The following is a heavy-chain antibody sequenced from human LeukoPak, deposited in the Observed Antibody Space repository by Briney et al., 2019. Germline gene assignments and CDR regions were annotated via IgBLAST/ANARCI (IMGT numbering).Heavy chain of an antibody. Sequence: EGSLRLFCAASGFTFSSYSMNWVRQAPGKGLEWVSYISSRCNTIYYADSVKGRFTISRDNAKNSLYLQMNSLRAEDTAVYYCARDGPSYYDFWSGYLGAFDIWGQGTMVTVSS. V-gene: IGHV3-48*01. D-gene: IGHD3-3*01. CDR1: GFTFSSYS. CDR2: ISSRCNTI. J-gene: IGHJ3*02. CDR3: ARDGPSYYDFWSGYLGAFDI.